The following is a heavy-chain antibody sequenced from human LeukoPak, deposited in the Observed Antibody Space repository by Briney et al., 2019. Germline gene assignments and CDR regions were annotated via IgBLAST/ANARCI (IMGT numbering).Heavy chain of an antibody. CDR1: GYIFNSHW. V-gene: IGHV5-51*01. Sequence: GESLKISCMGSGYIFNSHWIAWARQMPGKGLEWMGFIYPGDSDVRYSPSFQGQVTISVDRSITTAYLQWSSLKASDTGMYYCSRCTRDYGSARPFDFCGQGTVAIVSS. D-gene: IGHD3-10*01. CDR3: SRCTRDYGSARPFDF. J-gene: IGHJ4*02. CDR2: IYPGDSDV.